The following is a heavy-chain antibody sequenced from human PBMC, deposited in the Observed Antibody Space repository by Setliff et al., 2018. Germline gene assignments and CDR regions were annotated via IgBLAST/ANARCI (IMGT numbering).Heavy chain of an antibody. Sequence: HPGGSLRLSCAASGFSFNKFAWSWVRQARWKGLEWVSSISDTAIGIYYADSVKGRFTISRDNSKNTVYLQMNSLRAEDTAVYFCARFYSGYDSTIHGYIHYFDCWGQGTLVTVS. J-gene: IGHJ4*02. CDR2: ISDTAIGI. D-gene: IGHD5-12*01. V-gene: IGHV3-23*01. CDR1: GFSFNKFA. CDR3: ARFYSGYDSTIHGYIHYFDC.